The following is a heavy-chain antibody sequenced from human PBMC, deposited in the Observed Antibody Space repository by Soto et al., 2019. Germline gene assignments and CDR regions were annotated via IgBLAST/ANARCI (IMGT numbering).Heavy chain of an antibody. V-gene: IGHV3-7*05. CDR2: IKRDGSEK. Sequence: GGSLRLSCAASGFTFSSYWMSWVRQAPGKGLEWVANIKRDGSEKYYVDSVKGRFTISRDNAKNSLYLQMNSLRAEDTAVYYCARDSPQRGYSYGDAFDIWGQGTMVTVSS. CDR3: ARDSPQRGYSYGDAFDI. D-gene: IGHD5-18*01. J-gene: IGHJ3*02. CDR1: GFTFSSYW.